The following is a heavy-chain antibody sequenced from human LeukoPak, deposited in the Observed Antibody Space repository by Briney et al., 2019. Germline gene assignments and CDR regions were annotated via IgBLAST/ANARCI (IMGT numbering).Heavy chain of an antibody. D-gene: IGHD4-17*01. Sequence: ASVKVSCKASGYAFTSYGISWVRQAPGQGLEWMGWICAYNGNTNYAQKLQGRVTMTTDTSTSTAYMELRSLRSDDTAVYYCARVATTVNPRGYYYYYMDVWGKGTTVTISS. J-gene: IGHJ6*03. CDR2: ICAYNGNT. V-gene: IGHV1-18*01. CDR1: GYAFTSYG. CDR3: ARVATTVNPRGYYYYYMDV.